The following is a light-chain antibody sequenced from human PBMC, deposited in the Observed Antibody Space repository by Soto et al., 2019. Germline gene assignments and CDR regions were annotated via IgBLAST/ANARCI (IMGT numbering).Light chain of an antibody. CDR2: ATS. J-gene: IGKJ1*01. CDR1: QTVNSDY. CDR3: HQFGYSPRT. Sequence: DIVLTQSPATLSLSPGESATLSCRASQTVNSDYFSWLQQRPGQPPRLLIFATSRRATDIPDRFSGSGSGTDFTLAISRLEPEDFAVYYCHQFGYSPRTFGQGTKVDIK. V-gene: IGKV3-20*01.